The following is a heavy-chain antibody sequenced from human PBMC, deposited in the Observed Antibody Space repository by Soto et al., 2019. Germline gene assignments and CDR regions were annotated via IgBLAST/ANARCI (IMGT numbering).Heavy chain of an antibody. D-gene: IGHD3-9*01. CDR2: VGNDNGNT. CDR3: ARDKEEEYYDILTGRFDP. CDR1: GYTFSSSG. V-gene: IGHV1-18*01. J-gene: IGHJ5*02. Sequence: ASVKVSCKASGYTFSSSGISWVRQAPGQGLEWMGWVGNDNGNTNYAQMFQGRVTMTTDTSTSTAYMELSSLRSEDTAVYYCARDKEEEYYDILTGRFDPWGQGTLVTVSS.